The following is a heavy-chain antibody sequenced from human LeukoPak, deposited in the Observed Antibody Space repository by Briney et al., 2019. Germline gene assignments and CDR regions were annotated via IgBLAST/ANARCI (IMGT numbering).Heavy chain of an antibody. V-gene: IGHV1-8*01. Sequence: ASVKVSCKASGYTFTSYDINWVRQATGQGRELMGWMNPNSGNTGYAQKFQGRVTMTRNTSISTAYMELSSLRSEDTAVYYCARATGKAGATFDYWGEGTLVTVSS. J-gene: IGHJ4*02. CDR1: GYTFTSYD. CDR3: ARATGKAGATFDY. D-gene: IGHD1-26*01. CDR2: MNPNSGNT.